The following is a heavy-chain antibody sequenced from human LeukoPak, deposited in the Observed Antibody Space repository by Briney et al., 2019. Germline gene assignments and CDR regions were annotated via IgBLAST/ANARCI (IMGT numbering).Heavy chain of an antibody. CDR2: IQSDGAT. CDR3: ARDGSYKLDY. V-gene: IGHV3-74*01. J-gene: IGHJ4*02. CDR1: GLTFSSAW. Sequence: GGSLRLSCAASGLTFSSAWMHWVRQTPGKGLVWVSRIQSDGATTYADSVRGRFTISRDNAKNTLYLQMNNLRAEDTGIYYCARDGSYKLDYWGQGTLVTVSS. D-gene: IGHD1-26*01.